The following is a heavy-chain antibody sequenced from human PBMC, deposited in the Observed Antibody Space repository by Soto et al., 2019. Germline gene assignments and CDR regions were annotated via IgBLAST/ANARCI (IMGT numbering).Heavy chain of an antibody. CDR3: ARNYYDSSDRDYLDY. V-gene: IGHV1-2*02. CDR1: GYTFNGYY. Sequence: QVPLVQSGAEVKKPGASVKVSCKASGYTFNGYYIHWVRQAPGQGLEWMGWINPISGGTNYAQKFQGRVTMTRDTSIATVYMDLSRLKPDDTAVYYCARNYYDSSDRDYLDYWGQGTLVTVSS. D-gene: IGHD3-22*01. CDR2: INPISGGT. J-gene: IGHJ4*02.